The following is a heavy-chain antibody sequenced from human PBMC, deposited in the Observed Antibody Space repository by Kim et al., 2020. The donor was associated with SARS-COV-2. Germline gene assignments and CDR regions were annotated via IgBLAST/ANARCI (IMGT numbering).Heavy chain of an antibody. CDR2: IYYSGST. CDR1: GGSISSSSYY. J-gene: IGHJ4*02. D-gene: IGHD3-9*01. CDR3: ARLCYYDILTGRYYVDY. Sequence: SETLSLTCTVSGGSISSSSYYWGWIRQPPGKGLEWIGSIYYSGSTYYNPSLKSRVTISVDTPKNQFSLKLSSVTAADTAVYYCARLCYYDILTGRYYVDYWGQGTLGTVSS. V-gene: IGHV4-39*01.